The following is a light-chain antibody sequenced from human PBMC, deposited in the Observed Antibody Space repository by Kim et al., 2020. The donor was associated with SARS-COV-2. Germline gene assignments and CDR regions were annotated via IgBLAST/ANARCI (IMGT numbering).Light chain of an antibody. CDR3: QQYYSYPYS. J-gene: IGKJ2*03. CDR2: AAS. Sequence: SASTGDRVTITCRASQGISSYLAWYQQKPGKAPKLLIYAASTLQSGVPSRFSGSGSGTDFTLTISCLQSEDFATYYCQQYYSYPYSFGQGTKVDI. CDR1: QGISSY. V-gene: IGKV1-8*01.